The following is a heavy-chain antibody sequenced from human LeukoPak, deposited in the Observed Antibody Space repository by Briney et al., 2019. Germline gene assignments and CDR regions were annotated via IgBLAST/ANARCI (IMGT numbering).Heavy chain of an antibody. CDR3: ARVKYYGPRMGYYYYMDV. CDR2: INPSGSST. D-gene: IGHD3-3*01. Sequence: GASVKVSCMSSGYTFTNFYMHWVRRAPGQGLEWMGLINPSGSSTWFAEKFQGRIILTRDMSTTTDYMELSSLRSEDTAVYYCARVKYYGPRMGYYYYMDVWGKGTTVTISS. J-gene: IGHJ6*03. V-gene: IGHV1-46*01. CDR1: GYTFTNFY.